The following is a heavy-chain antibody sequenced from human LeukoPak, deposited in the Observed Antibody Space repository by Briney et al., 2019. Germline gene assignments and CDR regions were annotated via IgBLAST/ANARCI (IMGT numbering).Heavy chain of an antibody. D-gene: IGHD6-13*01. CDR2: ISANNGNT. CDR1: GYTFTSYG. J-gene: IGHJ4*02. CDR3: VRAVGGIALTQGDY. Sequence: ASVKVSCKASGYTFTSYGINWVRQAPGQGLEWMGWISANNGNTNYAQKLQGRVTMTTDTSTSTAYMELRSLRSEDTAVYYCVRAVGGIALTQGDYWGQGTLVTVSS. V-gene: IGHV1-18*01.